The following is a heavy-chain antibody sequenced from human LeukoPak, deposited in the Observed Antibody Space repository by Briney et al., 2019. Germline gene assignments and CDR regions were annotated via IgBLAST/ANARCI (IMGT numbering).Heavy chain of an antibody. CDR1: GGSISSYY. CDR2: IYTSGST. CDR3: ARDRPLTFGGVISGGSDAFDI. V-gene: IGHV4-4*07. D-gene: IGHD3-16*02. Sequence: SETLSLTCTVSGGSISSYYWSWIRQPAGKGLEWIGRIYTSGSTNYNPSLKSRVTTSVDTSKNQFSLKLSSVTAADTAVYYCARDRPLTFGGVISGGSDAFDIWGQGTMVTVSS. J-gene: IGHJ3*02.